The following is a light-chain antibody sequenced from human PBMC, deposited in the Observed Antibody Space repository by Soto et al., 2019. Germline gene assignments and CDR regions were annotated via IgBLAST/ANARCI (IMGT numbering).Light chain of an antibody. CDR1: QSVSSSY. CDR2: AAS. V-gene: IGKV3D-7*01. Sequence: EIVMTQSPATLSLSPRERATLSCRASQSVSSSYLSWYQQKPGQAPRLLIYAASTRATGVPARFSGSGSETEFTLTISSLQSEDFAVYYCQQYSVWPLTFGGGTKVDIK. J-gene: IGKJ4*01. CDR3: QQYSVWPLT.